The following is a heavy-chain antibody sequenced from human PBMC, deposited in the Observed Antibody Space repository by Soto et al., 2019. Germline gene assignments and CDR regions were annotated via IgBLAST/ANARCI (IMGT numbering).Heavy chain of an antibody. J-gene: IGHJ4*02. D-gene: IGHD3-10*01. CDR2: ISYDGSNK. Sequence: PGGSLRLSCAASGFTFSSYGMHWVRQAPGKGLEWVAVISYDGSNKYYADSVKGRFTISRDNSKNTLYLQMNSLRAEDTAVYYCARDYVSITMVRGVIITLGAPDYWGQGTLVTVSS. V-gene: IGHV3-30*03. CDR1: GFTFSSYG. CDR3: ARDYVSITMVRGVIITLGAPDY.